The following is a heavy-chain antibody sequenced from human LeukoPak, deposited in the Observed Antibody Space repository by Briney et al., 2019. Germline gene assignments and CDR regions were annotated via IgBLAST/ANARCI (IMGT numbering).Heavy chain of an antibody. Sequence: PGRSLRLSCAASGFTFSNYAMHWVRQAPGKGLEWVAVISYDGSNKYYADSVKGRFTISRDNSKNTLYLQMNSLRAEDTAMYYCARGQVKQQLLPRTGSRSYYYYMDVWGKGTTVTVSS. V-gene: IGHV3-30*04. CDR1: GFTFSNYA. CDR3: ARGQVKQQLLPRTGSRSYYYYMDV. D-gene: IGHD6-13*01. J-gene: IGHJ6*03. CDR2: ISYDGSNK.